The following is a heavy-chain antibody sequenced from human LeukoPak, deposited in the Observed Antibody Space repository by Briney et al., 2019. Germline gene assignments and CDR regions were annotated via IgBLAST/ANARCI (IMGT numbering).Heavy chain of an antibody. V-gene: IGHV4-4*09. CDR2: IYTSGST. D-gene: IGHD3-22*01. CDR3: ARLTEQGYYYDSSGYYKPHYYYYYYMDV. CDR1: GGSISSYY. J-gene: IGHJ6*03. Sequence: PSETLSLTCTASGGSISSYYWSWIRQPPGKGLEWIGYIYTSGSTNYNPSLKSRVTISVDTSKNQFSLKLSSVTAADTAVYYCARLTEQGYYYDSSGYYKPHYYYYYYMDVWGKGTTVTVSS.